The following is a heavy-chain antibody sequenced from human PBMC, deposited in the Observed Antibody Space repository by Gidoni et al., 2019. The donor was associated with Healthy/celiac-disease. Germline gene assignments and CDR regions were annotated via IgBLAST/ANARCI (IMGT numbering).Heavy chain of an antibody. J-gene: IGHJ6*04. Sequence: QVQLVQSGAEVKKPGASVKCSCTASGYTFTSYYMHWVRQSPGQGLEWMGIINPSGGSTSYAEKFQGRVTMTRDTSTSTVYMELSSVRSEDTAVYYCAGYDDYYGMDVWGKGTTVTVSS. CDR3: AGYDDYYGMDV. CDR2: INPSGGST. V-gene: IGHV1-46*03. CDR1: GYTFTSYY.